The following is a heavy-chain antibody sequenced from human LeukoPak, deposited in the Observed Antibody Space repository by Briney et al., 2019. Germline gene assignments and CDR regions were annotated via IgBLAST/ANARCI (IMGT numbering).Heavy chain of an antibody. CDR1: VGTFSSYA. V-gene: IGHV1-69*05. CDR3: ARDRTIFGVVLEVQDAFDI. D-gene: IGHD3-3*01. J-gene: IGHJ3*02. CDR2: LIPIFGTA. Sequence: SVKVSFEXSVGTFSSYAISGVRRAAGQGLEWVGTLIPIFGTANYAQKFQGRVTITTDESTSTAYMELSSLRSEDTAVYYCARDRTIFGVVLEVQDAFDIWGQGTMVTVSS.